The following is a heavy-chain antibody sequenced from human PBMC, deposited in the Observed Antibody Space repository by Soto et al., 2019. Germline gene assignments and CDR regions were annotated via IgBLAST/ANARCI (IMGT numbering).Heavy chain of an antibody. V-gene: IGHV1-2*04. CDR3: ARGRIAAAGTGYYYGMDV. Sequence: ASVKVSCKASGYTFTGYYMHWVRQAPGQGLGWMGWINPNSGGTNYAQKFQGWVTMTRDTSISTAYMGLSRLRSDDTAVYYCARGRIAAAGTGYYYGMDVWGQGTTVTGSS. J-gene: IGHJ6*02. CDR2: INPNSGGT. D-gene: IGHD6-13*01. CDR1: GYTFTGYY.